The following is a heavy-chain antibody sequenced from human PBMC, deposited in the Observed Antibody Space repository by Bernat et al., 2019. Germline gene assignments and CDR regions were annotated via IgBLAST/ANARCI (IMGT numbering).Heavy chain of an antibody. D-gene: IGHD2-15*01. CDR1: GYTFTSYG. Sequence: QVQLVQSGAEVKKPGASVKVSCKASGYTFTSYGISWVRQASGQGLEWMGWISAYNGNTNYAQKLQGRVTMTTDTSTSTAYMELRSLRSDDTAVYYCARDETDIVVVVAATYFDYWGQGTLVTVSS. CDR3: ARDETDIVVVVAATYFDY. CDR2: ISAYNGNT. V-gene: IGHV1-18*01. J-gene: IGHJ4*02.